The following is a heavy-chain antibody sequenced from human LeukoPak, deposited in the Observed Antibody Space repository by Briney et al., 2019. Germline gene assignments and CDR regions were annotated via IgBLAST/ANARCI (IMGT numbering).Heavy chain of an antibody. CDR2: TRNKANRYTT. D-gene: IGHD1-26*01. CDR1: GFIFSSYS. CDR3: ARVDHSGSYSFDY. Sequence: GGSLRLSCAASGFIFSSYSMNWVRQAPGKGLEWVSRTRNKANRYTTEYAASVKGRFTISRDDSKNSLYLQLNSLKTEDTAVYYCARVDHSGSYSFDYWGQGTLVTVSS. J-gene: IGHJ4*02. V-gene: IGHV3-72*01.